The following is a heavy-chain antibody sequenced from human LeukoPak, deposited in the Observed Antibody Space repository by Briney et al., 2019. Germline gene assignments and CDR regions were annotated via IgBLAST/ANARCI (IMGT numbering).Heavy chain of an antibody. CDR1: GYTFTSYG. CDR3: ARVAGERWLREDAFDI. Sequence: ASVKVSCKASGYTFTSYGISWVRQAPGQGLEWMGWISAYNGNTNYAQKFQGRVTITADESTSTAYMELSSLRSEDTAVYYCARVAGERWLREDAFDIWGQGTMVTVSS. J-gene: IGHJ3*02. D-gene: IGHD5-12*01. CDR2: ISAYNGNT. V-gene: IGHV1-18*01.